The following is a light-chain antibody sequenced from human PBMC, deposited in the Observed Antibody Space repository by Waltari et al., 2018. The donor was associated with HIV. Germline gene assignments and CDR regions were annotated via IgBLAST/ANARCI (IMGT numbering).Light chain of an antibody. V-gene: IGKV3-20*01. CDR3: QQYGSSPPFT. Sequence: ELVLTQSPGTLSLSPGERATLSCRASQSVSSSYLAWYQQKPGQAPRLLIYCASSRATGIPDRFSGSGSGTDFTLTISRLEPEDFAVYYCQQYGSSPPFTFGPGTKVDIK. CDR2: CAS. J-gene: IGKJ3*01. CDR1: QSVSSSY.